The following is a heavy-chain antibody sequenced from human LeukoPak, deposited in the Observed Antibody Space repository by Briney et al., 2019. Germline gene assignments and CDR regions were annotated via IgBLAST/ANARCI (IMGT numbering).Heavy chain of an antibody. D-gene: IGHD1-7*01. CDR2: ISGSGGST. Sequence: GGSLRLSCAASGFTVSSNYMSWVRQAPGKGLEWVSAISGSGGSTYYADSVKGRFTISRDNSKNTLYLQMNSLRAEDTAVYYCAKDPDGGRNWNYGTRTGSAFDIWGQGTMVTVSS. CDR1: GFTVSSNY. CDR3: AKDPDGGRNWNYGTRTGSAFDI. J-gene: IGHJ3*02. V-gene: IGHV3-23*01.